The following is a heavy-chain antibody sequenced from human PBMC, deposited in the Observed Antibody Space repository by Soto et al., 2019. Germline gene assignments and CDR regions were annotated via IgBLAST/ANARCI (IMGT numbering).Heavy chain of an antibody. CDR2: IITITGFI. CDR3: AKKTKTLAVTFNYYMMDV. D-gene: IGHD4-4*01. V-gene: IGHV3-21*04. J-gene: IGHJ6*02. Sequence: GGTLRLSCAASGFTFSSYSMNWVRQAPGKGLEWVSIITITGFIDYADSVKGRFTISRDNAKSSLYLQMNSLRAEGTAVYFCAKKTKTLAVTFNYYMMDVWGQGTTVTVSS. CDR1: GFTFSSYS.